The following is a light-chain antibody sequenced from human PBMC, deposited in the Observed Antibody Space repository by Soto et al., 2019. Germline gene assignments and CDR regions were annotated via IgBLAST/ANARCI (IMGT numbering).Light chain of an antibody. CDR2: RNN. Sequence: QSVLTQPPSASGTPGQRVTISCSGSSSNVGSKYVYWYQQLPGTAPKLLIYRNNKRPSGVPDRFSGSKSGTSASLAISGLRSEDEADYYCAAWDDSLSGRVFGGGTKLTVL. CDR3: AAWDDSLSGRV. CDR1: SSNVGSKY. J-gene: IGLJ3*02. V-gene: IGLV1-47*01.